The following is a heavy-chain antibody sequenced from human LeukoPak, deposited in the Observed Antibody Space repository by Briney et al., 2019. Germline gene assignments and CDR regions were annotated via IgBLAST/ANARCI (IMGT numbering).Heavy chain of an antibody. CDR2: IKPDGSEG. V-gene: IGHV3-7*01. Sequence: GGSLRLSCAASGSTFNTYWMSWVRQAPGKGLEWVANIKPDGSEGYYADSVKGRFSISRDNTKNSLYLQMNSLRAEDTAVYYCARDVRSGLNYFVFADYWGQGTLVTVSS. CDR3: ARDVRSGLNYFVFADY. J-gene: IGHJ4*02. CDR1: GSTFNTYW. D-gene: IGHD3-10*02.